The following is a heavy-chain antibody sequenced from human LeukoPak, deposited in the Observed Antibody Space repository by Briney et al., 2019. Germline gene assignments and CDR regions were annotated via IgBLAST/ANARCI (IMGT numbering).Heavy chain of an antibody. CDR2: IIPIFGTA. D-gene: IGHD4-17*01. CDR3: ATGIYGDYYYFDY. Sequence: ASVKVSCKASGGTFSSYATSWVRQAPGQGLEWMGGIIPIFGTANYAQKFQGRVTITTDESTSTAYMELSSLRSEDTAVYYCATGIYGDYYYFDYWGQGTLVTVSS. CDR1: GGTFSSYA. V-gene: IGHV1-69*05. J-gene: IGHJ4*02.